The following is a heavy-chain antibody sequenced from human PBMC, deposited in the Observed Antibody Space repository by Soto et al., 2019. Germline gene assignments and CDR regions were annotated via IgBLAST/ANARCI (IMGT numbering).Heavy chain of an antibody. Sequence: GGSLRLSCAASGFTFSSYAMHWVRQAPGKGLEWVAVISYDGSNKYYADSVKGRFTISRDNSKNTLYLQMNSLRAEDTAVYYCARPLIVGATWGAFDIWGQGTMVTVSS. CDR1: GFTFSSYA. CDR2: ISYDGSNK. V-gene: IGHV3-30-3*01. D-gene: IGHD1-26*01. CDR3: ARPLIVGATWGAFDI. J-gene: IGHJ3*02.